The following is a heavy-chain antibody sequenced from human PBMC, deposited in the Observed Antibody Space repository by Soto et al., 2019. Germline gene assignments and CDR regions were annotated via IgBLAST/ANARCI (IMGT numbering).Heavy chain of an antibody. CDR1: GFTFSSYA. CDR2: ISGSGGST. J-gene: IGHJ3*02. Sequence: GSLRLSCAASGFTFSSYAMSWVRQAPGKGLEWVSAISGSGGSTYYADSVKGRFTISRDNSKNTLYLQMNSLRAEDTAVYYCARKGSILKGAFDIWGQGTMVTVSS. CDR3: ARKGSILKGAFDI. V-gene: IGHV3-23*01.